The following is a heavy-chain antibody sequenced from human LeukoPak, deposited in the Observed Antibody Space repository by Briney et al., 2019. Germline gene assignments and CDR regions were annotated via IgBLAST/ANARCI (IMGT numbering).Heavy chain of an antibody. V-gene: IGHV3-53*01. CDR1: GFSVSNNY. CDR2: IYSGDIT. CDR3: AERALTGHY. J-gene: IGHJ4*02. D-gene: IGHD7-27*01. Sequence: GGSLRLSCAASGFSVSNNYMSWVRQAPGKGLEWVSVIYSGDITYYTDSVKGRFTISRDNSKNTLYLQMNSLRAEDTAVYYCAERALTGHYWGQGTLVTVSS.